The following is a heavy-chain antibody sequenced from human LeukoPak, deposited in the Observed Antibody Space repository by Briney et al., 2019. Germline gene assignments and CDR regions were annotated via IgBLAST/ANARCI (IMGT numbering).Heavy chain of an antibody. CDR1: GYKFTNYY. Sequence: ASLKGSCKASGYKFTNYYIKWGRQATGQRVELMGWVKPPRGNTGYAQKFRGRVTITRDTSITTAYMELSSLRSEDTAVYYCARGPNYSNFGSAYYYYMDVWGKGTTVTVSS. V-gene: IGHV1-8*03. D-gene: IGHD4-11*01. CDR3: ARGPNYSNFGSAYYYYMDV. CDR2: VKPPRGNT. J-gene: IGHJ6*03.